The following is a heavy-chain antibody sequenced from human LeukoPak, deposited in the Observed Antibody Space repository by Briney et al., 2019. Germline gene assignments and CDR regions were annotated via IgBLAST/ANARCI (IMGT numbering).Heavy chain of an antibody. Sequence: PGGSLRLSCAASGFTFSNYNMNWVRQAPGKGLEWISYIGSGSNTINYADSVKGRFTISRDNAKNSLYLQMNSLRVEDTAVYYCAGGSTVTTRPAWGQGTLVTVSA. J-gene: IGHJ5*02. CDR1: GFTFSNYN. D-gene: IGHD4-17*01. CDR3: AGGSTVTTRPA. CDR2: IGSGSNTI. V-gene: IGHV3-48*01.